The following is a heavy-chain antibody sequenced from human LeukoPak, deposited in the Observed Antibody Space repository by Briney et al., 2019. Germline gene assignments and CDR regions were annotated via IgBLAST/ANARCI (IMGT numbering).Heavy chain of an antibody. J-gene: IGHJ5*02. CDR3: AKYYDFWSGQGWFDP. V-gene: IGHV4-59*01. CDR2: IYYSGST. Sequence: SETLSLTCTVSGGSISSYYWSWIRQPPGKGLEWIGYIYYSGSTNYNPSLKSRVTISVDTSKNQFSLKLSSVTAADTAVYYCAKYYDFWSGQGWFDPWGQGTLVTVSS. D-gene: IGHD3-3*01. CDR1: GGSISSYY.